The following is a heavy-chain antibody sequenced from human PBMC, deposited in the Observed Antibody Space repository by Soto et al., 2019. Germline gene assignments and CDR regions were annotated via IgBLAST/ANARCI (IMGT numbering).Heavy chain of an antibody. CDR2: IIPILGIA. CDR3: ARGLVDCSSTSCYDYYYGMDV. CDR1: GGTFSSYT. D-gene: IGHD2-2*01. V-gene: IGHV1-69*02. Sequence: GASVKVSCKASGGTFSSYTISWVRQAPGQGLEWMGRIIPILGIANYAQKFQGRVTITADKSTSTAYMELSSLRSEDTAVYYCARGLVDCSSTSCYDYYYGMDVWGQGTTVTVSS. J-gene: IGHJ6*02.